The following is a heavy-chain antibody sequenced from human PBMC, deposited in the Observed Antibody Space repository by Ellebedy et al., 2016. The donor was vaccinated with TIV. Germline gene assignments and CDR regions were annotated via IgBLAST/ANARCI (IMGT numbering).Heavy chain of an antibody. D-gene: IGHD1-26*01. Sequence: SETLSLXCTVSGDSFSSDSSYWSWIRQSAGRGLEWIGYIYHTGDTYYNPSLKSRVTISVDTSKNQFSLKLSSVTAADTAVYYCARHGIRGSLTGPYLDWGQGTLVTVSS. CDR3: ARHGIRGSLTGPYLD. V-gene: IGHV4-59*08. CDR2: IYHTGDT. CDR1: GDSFSSDSSY. J-gene: IGHJ4*02.